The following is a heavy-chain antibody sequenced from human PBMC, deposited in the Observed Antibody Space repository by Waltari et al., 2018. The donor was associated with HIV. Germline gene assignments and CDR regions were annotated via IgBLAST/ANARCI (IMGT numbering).Heavy chain of an antibody. CDR3: ARGGFYGSGSKVN. V-gene: IGHV3-7*04. Sequence: EVQLVESGGGLVQPGGSLRLSCAAPGFTFSSYCRSWVRQAPGKGLEWVANIKQDGSEKYYVDSVNGRFTISRDNAENSLYLQMNSLRAEDTAVYYCARGGFYGSGSKVNWGQGTLVTVSS. CDR2: IKQDGSEK. J-gene: IGHJ4*02. CDR1: GFTFSSYC. D-gene: IGHD3-10*01.